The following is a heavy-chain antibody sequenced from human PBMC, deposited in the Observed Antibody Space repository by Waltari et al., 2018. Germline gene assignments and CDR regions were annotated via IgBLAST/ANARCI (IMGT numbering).Heavy chain of an antibody. V-gene: IGHV4-38-2*02. CDR1: GYSISSGYY. CDR3: ARGALTLYYFDY. D-gene: IGHD3-9*01. CDR2: VYHNGNT. Sequence: QVQLQESGPGLLKPSETLSLTCNVSGYSISSGYYWGWIRQSPGKGLEWIGSVYHNGNTYYTPSLKGRVTISLDTSKNTCSLELSSVTAADTAVYYCARGALTLYYFDYWGQGTLVTVSS. J-gene: IGHJ4*02.